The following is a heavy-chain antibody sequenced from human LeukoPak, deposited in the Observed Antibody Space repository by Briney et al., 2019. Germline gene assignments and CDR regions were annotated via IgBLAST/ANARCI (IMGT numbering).Heavy chain of an antibody. Sequence: SETLSLTCTVSGGSISSSSYYCGWIRQPPGKGLEWIGSIYYSGSTYYNPSLKSRVTISVDTSKNQFSLKLSSVAAADTAVYYCVRRHRGKGAFDIWGQGTMVTVSS. CDR1: GGSISSSSYY. CDR3: VRRHRGKGAFDI. V-gene: IGHV4-39*01. D-gene: IGHD1-14*01. J-gene: IGHJ3*02. CDR2: IYYSGST.